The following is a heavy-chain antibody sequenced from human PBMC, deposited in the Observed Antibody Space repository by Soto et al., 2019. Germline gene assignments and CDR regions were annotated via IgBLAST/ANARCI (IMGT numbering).Heavy chain of an antibody. CDR1: GGSISSGDYY. Sequence: QVQLQESGPGLVKPSQTLSLTCTVSGGSISSGDYYWSWIRQPPGKGLEWIGHIYYSGSTYYNPSLKSRVTISVDTSKNQFSLKLSSVTAADTAVYYCARDPLSRLLWFGETDGMDVWGQGTTVTVSS. J-gene: IGHJ6*02. V-gene: IGHV4-30-4*01. CDR3: ARDPLSRLLWFGETDGMDV. D-gene: IGHD3-10*01. CDR2: IYYSGST.